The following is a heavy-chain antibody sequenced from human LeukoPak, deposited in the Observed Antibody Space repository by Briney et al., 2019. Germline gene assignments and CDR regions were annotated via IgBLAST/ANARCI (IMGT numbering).Heavy chain of an antibody. Sequence: ASVKVSCKASGYTFTSYGISWVRQAPGQGLEWMGWISAYNGNTNYAQKLQGRVTMTTDTSTTTAYMELRSLKSDDTAVYYCARGGNMIRGVMGYFQHWGQGTLVTVSS. CDR1: GYTFTSYG. CDR2: ISAYNGNT. V-gene: IGHV1-18*01. CDR3: ARGGNMIRGVMGYFQH. D-gene: IGHD3-10*01. J-gene: IGHJ1*01.